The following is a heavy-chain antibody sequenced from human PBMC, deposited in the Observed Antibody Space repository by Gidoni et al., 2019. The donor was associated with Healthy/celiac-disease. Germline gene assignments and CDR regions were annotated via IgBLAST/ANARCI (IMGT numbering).Heavy chain of an antibody. CDR1: GGSFLGYH. D-gene: IGHD3-10*01. J-gene: IGHJ4*02. CDR3: ARGARYYYGSGSFGY. CDR2: INHRGST. V-gene: IGHV4-34*01. Sequence: QVQLQQWGAGLLKPSETLSLTCAVYGGSFLGYHWSWIRQPPRKGLEWIEEINHRGSTTYNPSLKSRVTISVDTSKNQFSLKLSSVTAADTAVYYCARGARYYYGSGSFGYWGQGTLVTVSS.